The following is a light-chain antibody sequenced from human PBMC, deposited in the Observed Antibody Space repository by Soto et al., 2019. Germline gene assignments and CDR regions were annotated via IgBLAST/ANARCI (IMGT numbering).Light chain of an antibody. CDR1: QSVLSSSDSKNY. V-gene: IGKV4-1*01. CDR2: LAS. CDR3: QHYDGSPS. Sequence: DIVMTQSPDSLAVSLGERATINCKSSQSVLSSSDSKNYLAWYQQKPGQPPKLLIYLASTRESGVPDRFSGSGSGTDFTLTISSLQTEDVAVYYCQHYDGSPSFGPGTKVDIK. J-gene: IGKJ3*01.